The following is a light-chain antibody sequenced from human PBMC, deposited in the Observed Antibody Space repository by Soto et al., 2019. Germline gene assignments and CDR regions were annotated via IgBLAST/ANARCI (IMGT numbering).Light chain of an antibody. CDR3: HQYENWPQT. CDR2: DAS. Sequence: EIVLTQSPATLSLSPWERATLSCRASQSVSSYLAWYQQKPGQAPRLLIYDASSRATGVPDRFSGSGSGTEFTLTISSLQSEDFALYYCHQYENWPQTFGQGTKVDIK. J-gene: IGKJ1*01. CDR1: QSVSSY. V-gene: IGKV3-11*01.